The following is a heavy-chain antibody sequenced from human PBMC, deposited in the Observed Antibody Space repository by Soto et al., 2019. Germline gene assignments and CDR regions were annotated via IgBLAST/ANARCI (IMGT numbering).Heavy chain of an antibody. CDR2: VSGSGGST. D-gene: IGHD4-17*01. CDR3: ARDRDYAFDY. Sequence: EVQLLESGGALVQPGGSLRLSCAASGFTFSSYGMSWVRQAPGKGLEWVSAVSGSGGSTYYADSVKGRFTISRDNSKNSVYLQMNSLRDEDTAVYYCARDRDYAFDYWGQGTLVTVSA. V-gene: IGHV3-23*01. J-gene: IGHJ4*02. CDR1: GFTFSSYG.